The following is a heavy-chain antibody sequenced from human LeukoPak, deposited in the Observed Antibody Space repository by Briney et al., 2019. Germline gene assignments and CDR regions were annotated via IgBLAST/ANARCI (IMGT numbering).Heavy chain of an antibody. V-gene: IGHV3-23*01. CDR1: GFTFSSYA. D-gene: IGHD3-22*01. Sequence: GGSLRLSCAASGFTFSSYAMSWVRQAPGTGLEWVSGISGGGDSTYYADSVKGRFTISRDKSKNTLYLQMNSLRAEDTAEYYCAKGSRSSGYYFDYWGQGTPVTVSS. CDR2: ISGGGDST. J-gene: IGHJ4*02. CDR3: AKGSRSSGYYFDY.